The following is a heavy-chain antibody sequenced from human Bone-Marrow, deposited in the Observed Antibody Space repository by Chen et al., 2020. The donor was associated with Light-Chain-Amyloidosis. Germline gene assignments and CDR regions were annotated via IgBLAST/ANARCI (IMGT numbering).Heavy chain of an antibody. V-gene: IGHV3-73*02. CDR2: IRSKANSYAT. CDR1: VFTFSGSA. CDR3: TRLLRP. J-gene: IGHJ5*02. Sequence: EVQLVESGGGLVQPGGSLKLSCAASVFTFSGSAMHWVRQASGKGLEWVGRIRSKANSYATAYAASVKGRFTISRDDSKNTAYLQMNSLKTEDTAVYYCTRLLRPWGQGTLVTVSS.